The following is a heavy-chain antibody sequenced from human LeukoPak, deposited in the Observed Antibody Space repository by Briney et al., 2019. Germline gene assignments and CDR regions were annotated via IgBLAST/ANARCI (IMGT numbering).Heavy chain of an antibody. CDR3: AKSGGLSA. Sequence: GGSLRLSCTGSGFTFSNYRMNWVRQAPGKGLEWVSAISGSGGSTYYADSVKGRFTISRDNSKNTLYLQMNSLRAEDTAVYYCAKSGGLSAWGQGTLVTVSS. D-gene: IGHD3-10*01. CDR1: GFTFSNYR. CDR2: ISGSGGST. J-gene: IGHJ5*02. V-gene: IGHV3-23*01.